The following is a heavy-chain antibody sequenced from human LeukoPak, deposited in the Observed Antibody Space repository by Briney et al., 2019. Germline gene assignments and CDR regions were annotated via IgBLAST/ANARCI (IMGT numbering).Heavy chain of an antibody. D-gene: IGHD6-19*01. J-gene: IGHJ4*02. V-gene: IGHV4-34*01. Sequence: SETLSLTCAVYGGSFSGYYWSRIRQPPGKGLEWIGEINHSGSTNYNPSLKSRVTISVDTSKNQFSLKLSSVTAADTAVYYCARRFFYSSGWYGFDYWGQGTLVTVSS. CDR1: GGSFSGYY. CDR2: INHSGST. CDR3: ARRFFYSSGWYGFDY.